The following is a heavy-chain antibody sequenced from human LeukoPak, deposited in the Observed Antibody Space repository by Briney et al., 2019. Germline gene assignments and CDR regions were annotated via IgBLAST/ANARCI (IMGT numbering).Heavy chain of an antibody. CDR1: GGSISGYY. J-gene: IGHJ6*03. CDR2: IYYSGST. V-gene: IGHV4-59*12. Sequence: PSETLSLTCTVSGGSISGYYWYWIRQPPGKGLEWVGYIYYSGSTYYNPSLKSRVTISVDRSKNQFSLKLSSVTAADTAVYYCARDFADTDTRTADVYYTDVWGKGTTVTVSS. CDR3: ARDFADTDTRTADVYYTDV. D-gene: IGHD5-18*01.